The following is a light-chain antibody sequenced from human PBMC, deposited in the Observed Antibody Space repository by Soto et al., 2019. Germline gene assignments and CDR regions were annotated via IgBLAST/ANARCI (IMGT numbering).Light chain of an antibody. CDR2: QDT. J-gene: IGLJ1*01. CDR1: ELGNKY. Sequence: SYELTQPPSVSVSPGQTASITCSGHELGNKYICWYQQKPGQSPVLVIYQDTKQPSGIPERFSGSNSGNTATLTISGTQAMDEADYYCQAWDYSTAYYVFGTGTKLTVL. V-gene: IGLV3-1*01. CDR3: QAWDYSTAYYV.